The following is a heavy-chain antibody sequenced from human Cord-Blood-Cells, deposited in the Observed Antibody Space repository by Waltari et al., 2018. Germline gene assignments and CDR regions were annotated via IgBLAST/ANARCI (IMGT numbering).Heavy chain of an antibody. CDR2: INSDGSST. D-gene: IGHD3-3*01. J-gene: IGHJ3*02. V-gene: IGHV3-74*01. Sequence: EVQLVGSGGGFVQPGGYLRLSCAASGFTFSSYWMPWVRHAPGKGLVWVSRINSDGSSTSYADSVKGRFTISRDNAKNTLYLQMNSLRAEDTAVYYCARSYDFWSGYYGAFDIWGQGTMVTVSS. CDR3: ARSYDFWSGYYGAFDI. CDR1: GFTFSSYW.